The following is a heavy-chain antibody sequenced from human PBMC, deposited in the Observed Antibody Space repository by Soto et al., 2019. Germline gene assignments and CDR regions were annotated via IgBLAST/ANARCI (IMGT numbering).Heavy chain of an antibody. CDR2: IYYSGST. CDR3: ARPGDIFDWYHHGFGY. V-gene: IGHV4-39*01. Sequence: TSETLSLTCTVSGGSISSSSYYWGWIRQPPGKGLEWIGSIYYSGSTYYNPSLKSRVTISVDTSKNQFSLKLSSVTAADTAVYYCARPGDIFDWYHHGFGYWGQGTLVTVSS. J-gene: IGHJ4*02. CDR1: GGSISSSSYY. D-gene: IGHD3-9*01.